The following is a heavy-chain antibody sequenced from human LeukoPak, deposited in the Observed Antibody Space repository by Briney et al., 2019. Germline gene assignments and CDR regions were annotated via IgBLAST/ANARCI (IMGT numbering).Heavy chain of an antibody. Sequence: GASVKVSCKASGYTFTSYGISWVRQAPGQGLERMGWISSYNGNTNYAQKLQGRVTMSTDTSTGTAYMELRSLRSDDTAVYYCVRGGYFDSSGRHIDYWGQGTLVTVSS. CDR2: ISSYNGNT. D-gene: IGHD3-22*01. CDR3: VRGGYFDSSGRHIDY. J-gene: IGHJ4*02. V-gene: IGHV1-18*01. CDR1: GYTFTSYG.